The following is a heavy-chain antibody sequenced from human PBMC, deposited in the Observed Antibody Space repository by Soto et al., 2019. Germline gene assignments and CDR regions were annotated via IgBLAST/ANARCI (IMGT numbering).Heavy chain of an antibody. CDR3: ARCGWANDYRAYYYYGMDV. CDR1: GGTFSSYA. D-gene: IGHD4-4*01. J-gene: IGHJ6*02. V-gene: IGHV1-69*01. CDR2: IIPIFGTA. Sequence: QVQLVQSGAEVKKPGSSVKVSCKASGGTFSSYAISWVRQAPGQGLEWMGGIIPIFGTANYAQKFQGRVKITADESTSTAYTELSSLRSEDTAVYCCARCGWANDYRAYYYYGMDVWGQGTTVTVSS.